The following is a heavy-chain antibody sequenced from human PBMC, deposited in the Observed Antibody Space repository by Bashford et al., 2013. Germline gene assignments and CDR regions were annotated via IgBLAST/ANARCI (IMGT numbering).Heavy chain of an antibody. CDR1: GGTFSSYA. CDR2: IHRDNT. Sequence: SVKVSCKASGGTFSSYAISWVRQAPGQGLEWMGWIHRDNTNYAQKFQGRVTITADESTSTAYMELSSLRSEDTAVYYCARDRSNWRDYDFDYWGQGTLVTVSS. V-gene: IGHV1-69*13. CDR3: ARDRSNWRDYDFDY. J-gene: IGHJ4*02. D-gene: IGHD3-16*01.